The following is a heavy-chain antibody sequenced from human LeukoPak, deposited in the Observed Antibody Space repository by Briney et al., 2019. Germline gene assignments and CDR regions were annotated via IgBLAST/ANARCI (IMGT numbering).Heavy chain of an antibody. CDR2: IDHSGNT. V-gene: IGHV4-34*01. J-gene: IGHJ4*02. D-gene: IGHD6-13*01. CDR1: GGSLSGYY. CDR3: ARGRAAAGISDY. Sequence: SETLSLTCAVYGGSLSGYYWSWIRQPPGKGLEWIGEIDHSGNTNYNPSLKSRVTISVDTSKNQFSLKLSSVTAADTAVYYCARGRAAAGISDYWGQGTLVTVSS.